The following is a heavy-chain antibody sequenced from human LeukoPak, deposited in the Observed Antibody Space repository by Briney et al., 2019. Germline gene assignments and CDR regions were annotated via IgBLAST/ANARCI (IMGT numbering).Heavy chain of an antibody. J-gene: IGHJ4*02. D-gene: IGHD2-15*01. Sequence: ASVKVSCKASGYTFTSYGISWVRQAPGQGLEWRGWISAYNGNTNYAQKLQGRVTMTTDTSTSTAYMELRSLRSDDTAVYYCARDPHCSGGSCSSDYWGQGTLVTVSS. CDR2: ISAYNGNT. CDR1: GYTFTSYG. CDR3: ARDPHCSGGSCSSDY. V-gene: IGHV1-18*01.